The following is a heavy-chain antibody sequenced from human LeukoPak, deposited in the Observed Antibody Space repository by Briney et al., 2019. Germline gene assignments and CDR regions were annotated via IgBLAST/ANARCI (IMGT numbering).Heavy chain of an antibody. J-gene: IGHJ4*02. CDR2: INHSGST. Sequence: SETLSLTCAVYGVSFSGYYWSWIRQPPGKGLEWIGEINHSGSTNYNPSLKSRVTISVDTSKNQFSLKLSSVTAADTAVYYCARGPFDYWGQGTLVTVPS. V-gene: IGHV4-34*01. CDR1: GVSFSGYY. CDR3: ARGPFDY.